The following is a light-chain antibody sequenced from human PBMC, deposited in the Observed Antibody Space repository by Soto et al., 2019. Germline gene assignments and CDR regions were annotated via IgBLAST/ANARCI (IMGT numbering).Light chain of an antibody. J-gene: IGKJ4*01. Sequence: DIPMTQSPSSLSASVGDRVTITCRASQSISSYLNWYQQKPGKAPKLLIYGASSLQSGVPSRFSASTSGTDFTLIISSLQPEDFATYYCQQSYTTPVTFGGGTKVEIK. CDR1: QSISSY. CDR3: QQSYTTPVT. V-gene: IGKV1-39*01. CDR2: GAS.